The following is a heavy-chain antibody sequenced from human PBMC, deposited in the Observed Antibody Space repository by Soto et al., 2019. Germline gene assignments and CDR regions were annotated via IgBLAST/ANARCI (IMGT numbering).Heavy chain of an antibody. CDR2: INAGNGNT. J-gene: IGHJ4*02. D-gene: IGHD6-19*01. Sequence: GASVKVSCKASCYTFTSYAMHWVRQAPGPRLEWMGWINAGNGNTKYSQKFQGRVTITRDTSASTAYMELSSLRSEDTAVYYCARDQGAAVAGYYYFDYWGQGTLVTVSS. V-gene: IGHV1-3*01. CDR1: CYTFTSYA. CDR3: ARDQGAAVAGYYYFDY.